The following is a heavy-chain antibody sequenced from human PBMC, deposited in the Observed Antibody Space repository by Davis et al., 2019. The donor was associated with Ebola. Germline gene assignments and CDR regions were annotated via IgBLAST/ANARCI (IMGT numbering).Heavy chain of an antibody. CDR2: ISDDGSNK. CDR1: GFTFSSFA. D-gene: IGHD1-26*01. J-gene: IGHJ3*02. Sequence: GESLKISCAASGFTFSSFAMYWVRQAPGKGLEWVAVISDDGSNKYYADSVKGRFTISRDNSKNTLYLQMNGLRVDDTAIYYCAKDTSNIWFDIWGQGTMVTVSS. CDR3: AKDTSNIWFDI. V-gene: IGHV3-30*04.